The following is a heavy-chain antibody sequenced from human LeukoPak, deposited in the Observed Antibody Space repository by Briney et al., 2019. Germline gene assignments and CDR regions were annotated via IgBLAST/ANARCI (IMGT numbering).Heavy chain of an antibody. CDR2: ISTSSSYI. J-gene: IGHJ5*02. CDR3: ARGADGVSSNSRGWFDP. V-gene: IGHV3-21*01. Sequence: GGSLRLSCTASGFTFSSYSMNWVRQAPGKGLEGVSSISTSSSYIYYADSVKGRFTISRDNARNSLYLQMNTLSTEDTAVYSCARGADGVSSNSRGWFDPWGQGTLVTVSS. D-gene: IGHD2-15*01. CDR1: GFTFSSYS.